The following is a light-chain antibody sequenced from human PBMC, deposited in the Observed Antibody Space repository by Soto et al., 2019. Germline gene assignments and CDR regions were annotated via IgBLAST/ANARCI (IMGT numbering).Light chain of an antibody. CDR2: DAS. Sequence: DIHMTQSPSTLSSSVGYRVTITCRASQSISSWLAWYQQKPGKAPKLLIYDASSLESGVPSRFSGSGSGTDFTLTISSLQPDDFATYYCQHYNSYSEAFGQGTKVDIK. V-gene: IGKV1-5*01. J-gene: IGKJ1*01. CDR1: QSISSW. CDR3: QHYNSYSEA.